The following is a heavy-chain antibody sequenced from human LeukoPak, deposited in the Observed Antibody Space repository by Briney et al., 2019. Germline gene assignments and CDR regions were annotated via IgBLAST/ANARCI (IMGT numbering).Heavy chain of an antibody. V-gene: IGHV1-18*01. D-gene: IGHD2-21*01. CDR2: INADKGNT. Sequence: ASVKVSCRASGYTFTTHGITWVRQAPGQGLEGMGWINADKGNTNYKENLQGRVTISRDTSTSTAYMELRSLRSDDTAVYYCARGAYYYMDVWGKGTTVTVSS. CDR3: ARGAYYYMDV. CDR1: GYTFTTHG. J-gene: IGHJ6*03.